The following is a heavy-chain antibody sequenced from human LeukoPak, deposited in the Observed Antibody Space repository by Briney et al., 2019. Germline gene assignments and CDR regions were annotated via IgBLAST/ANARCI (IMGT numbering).Heavy chain of an antibody. CDR2: IYYSGST. D-gene: IGHD3-10*01. CDR3: ARAMVSEFDY. J-gene: IGHJ4*02. V-gene: IGHV4-59*01. CDR1: GGSISSYY. Sequence: PSETLSLTCTVSGGSISSYYWSWIRQPPGKGLEWIGHIYYSGSTNYNPSLKSRVTISVDTSKNQFSLKLSSVTAADTAVYYCARAMVSEFDYWGQGTLVTVSS.